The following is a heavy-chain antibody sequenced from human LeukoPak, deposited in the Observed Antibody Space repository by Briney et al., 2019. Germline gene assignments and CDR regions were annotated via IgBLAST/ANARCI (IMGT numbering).Heavy chain of an antibody. J-gene: IGHJ4*02. D-gene: IGHD3-22*01. CDR1: GYTFTSYY. CDR3: ATGAHVRVYDSNPYYGHY. Sequence: GASVRSSCKASGYTFTSYYMYWGGQAPGQGLEWMGIINPNRGSTNYAQKFQGRVTMTRDMSTSTVYMELSSLRSEDTAVYYCATGAHVRVYDSNPYYGHYWGQGTLVTVSS. CDR2: INPNRGST. V-gene: IGHV1-46*01.